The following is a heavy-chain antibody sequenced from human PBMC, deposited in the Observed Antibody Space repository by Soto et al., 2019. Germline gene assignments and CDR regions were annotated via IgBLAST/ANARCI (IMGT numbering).Heavy chain of an antibody. CDR3: ARDTGYTFGSLNY. CDR1: GYTFTDYA. CDR2: MNAGVGNT. V-gene: IGHV1-3*01. J-gene: IGHJ4*02. D-gene: IGHD5-18*01. Sequence: HVELVQSGADVKKPGASVTISCKASGYTFTDYALHWVRQAPGQGLEWMGWMNAGVGNTLYSQKFRGRITITRDTSASTAYMELNSLKSEDTAIYYCARDTGYTFGSLNYWGPGTLVTVSS.